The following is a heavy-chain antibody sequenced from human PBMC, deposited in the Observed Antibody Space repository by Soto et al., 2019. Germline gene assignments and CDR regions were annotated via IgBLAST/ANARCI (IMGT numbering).Heavy chain of an antibody. D-gene: IGHD3-22*01. J-gene: IGHJ5*01. CDR1: GGSISGDYY. CDR2: VYHTGST. V-gene: IGHV4-30-4*01. CDR3: PREPYDITGNRIDS. Sequence: RSETLSLTCTVSGGSISGDYYWNWIRQAPGKGLEWIGYVYHTGSTYHNPSLKSRGSISVDTSNNQFSLKLSSVTAADTAVYFCPREPYDITGNRIDSWGQGIRVTVSS.